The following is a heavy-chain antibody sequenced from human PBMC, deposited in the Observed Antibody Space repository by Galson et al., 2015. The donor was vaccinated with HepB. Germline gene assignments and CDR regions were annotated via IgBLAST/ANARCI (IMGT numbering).Heavy chain of an antibody. CDR3: ASRPGAIFGVVGWY. D-gene: IGHD3-3*01. Sequence: SLRLSCAASGFTFSSYSMNWVRQAPGKGLEWVSYISSSSSTIYYADSVKGRFTISRDNAKSSLYLQMNSLRAEDTAVYYCASRPGAIFGVVGWYWGQGTLVTVSS. J-gene: IGHJ4*02. CDR2: ISSSSSTI. V-gene: IGHV3-48*01. CDR1: GFTFSSYS.